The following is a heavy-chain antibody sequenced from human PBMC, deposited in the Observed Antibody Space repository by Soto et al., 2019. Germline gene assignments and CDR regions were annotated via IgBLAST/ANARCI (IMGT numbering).Heavy chain of an antibody. CDR3: ARGNYDYVWGSYRLLNWFDP. CDR1: GFTFSSYS. V-gene: IGHV3-48*02. J-gene: IGHJ5*02. Sequence: PVGSLRLSCAASGFTFSSYSMNWVRQAPGKGLEWVSYISSSSSTIYYADSVKGRFTISRDNAKNSLYLQMNSLRDEDTAVYYCARGNYDYVWGSYRLLNWFDPWGQGTLVTVSS. CDR2: ISSSSSTI. D-gene: IGHD3-16*02.